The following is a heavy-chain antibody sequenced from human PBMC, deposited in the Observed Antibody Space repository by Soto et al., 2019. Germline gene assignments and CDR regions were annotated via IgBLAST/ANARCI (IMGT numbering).Heavy chain of an antibody. J-gene: IGHJ4*02. V-gene: IGHV4-59*01. CDR2: VYNSGST. CDR1: GGSISSNY. D-gene: IGHD6-13*01. Sequence: SETLSLTCTVSGGSISSNYWTWIRQPPGKGLEWIGYVYNSGSTNYNPSRKSRVTISEDTSKSQFSLKVNSMTAADTAVYYCARYRREAVAGYTLDNWGQGILVTVSS. CDR3: ARYRREAVAGYTLDN.